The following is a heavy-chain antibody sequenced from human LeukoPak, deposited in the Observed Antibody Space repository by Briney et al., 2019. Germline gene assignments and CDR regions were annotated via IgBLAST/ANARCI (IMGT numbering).Heavy chain of an antibody. CDR1: GGSFSGYY. Sequence: SETLSLTCAVYGGSFSGYYWSWIRQPPGKGLEWIGEINHSRSTNYNPSLKSRVTISVDTSKNQFSLKLSSVTAADTAVYYCARSGVGYYDFWSGYPRSNWFDPWGQGTLVTASS. CDR2: INHSRST. V-gene: IGHV4-34*01. J-gene: IGHJ5*02. CDR3: ARSGVGYYDFWSGYPRSNWFDP. D-gene: IGHD3-3*01.